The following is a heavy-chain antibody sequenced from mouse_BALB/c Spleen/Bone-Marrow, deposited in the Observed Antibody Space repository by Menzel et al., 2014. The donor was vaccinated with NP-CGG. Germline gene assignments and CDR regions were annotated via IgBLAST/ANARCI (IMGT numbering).Heavy chain of an antibody. CDR1: GYSFTGYY. CDR3: ARGDTTATHWYFDV. J-gene: IGHJ1*01. D-gene: IGHD1-2*01. Sequence: LVKTGASVKISCKASGYSFTGYYMHWVKQSHGKSLEWIGYISCYNGATSHNQKFKGKATFTVDTPSSTAYMQFNSLTSEDSAVYYCARGDTTATHWYFDVWGAATTVTVSS. CDR2: ISCYNGAT. V-gene: IGHV1S34*01.